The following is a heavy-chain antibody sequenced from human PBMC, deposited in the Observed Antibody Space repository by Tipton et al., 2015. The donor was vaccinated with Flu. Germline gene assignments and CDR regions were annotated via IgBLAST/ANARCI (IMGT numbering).Heavy chain of an antibody. CDR3: ARDRAPDSPYFDY. Sequence: GSLRLSCDATGFSVNSYFVSWVRQAPGKGLEWVSVLYPSGTTHYADTVKGRFTISRDNSKNTIFLQMNSLRADDTAIYFCARDRAPDSPYFDYWGQGTLVTVSS. CDR2: LYPSGTT. CDR1: GFSVNSYF. J-gene: IGHJ4*02. V-gene: IGHV3-66*03. D-gene: IGHD3-22*01.